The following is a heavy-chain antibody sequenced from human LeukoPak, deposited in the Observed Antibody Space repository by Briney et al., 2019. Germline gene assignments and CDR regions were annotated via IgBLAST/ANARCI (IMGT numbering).Heavy chain of an antibody. CDR3: AKGNVAAAGRYFDY. D-gene: IGHD6-13*01. V-gene: IGHV3-30*18. CDR1: GFTFSNYG. Sequence: PGGSLRLSCAASGFTFSNYGMHWVRQAPGKGLEWVALISYDGSNKYFADSVKGRFTISRDNSKNTLYLQMHSLRAEDTAVYYCAKGNVAAAGRYFDYWGQGTLVTVSS. CDR2: ISYDGSNK. J-gene: IGHJ4*02.